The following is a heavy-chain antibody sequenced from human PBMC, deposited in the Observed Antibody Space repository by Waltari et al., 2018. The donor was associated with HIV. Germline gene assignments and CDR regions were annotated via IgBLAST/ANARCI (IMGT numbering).Heavy chain of an antibody. CDR2: IYYSGGT. CDR3: ARHSLTYYYDSSGYSVAFDY. Sequence: QLQLQESGPGLLKPSETLSLTCTVSGGSISSSSYYWGWIRQPPGKGLEWIGSIYYSGGTYYTPSLKSRVTISVDTSKNQFSLKLSSVTAADTAVYYCARHSLTYYYDSSGYSVAFDYWGQGTLVTVSS. V-gene: IGHV4-39*01. D-gene: IGHD3-22*01. J-gene: IGHJ4*02. CDR1: GGSISSSSYY.